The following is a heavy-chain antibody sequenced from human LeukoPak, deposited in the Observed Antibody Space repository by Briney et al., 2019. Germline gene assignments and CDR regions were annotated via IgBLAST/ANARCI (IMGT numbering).Heavy chain of an antibody. Sequence: ASVKVSCKASGYTFTDYYFHWVRQVPGQGLECMGWINPNTGGTNYPQKFQDRVTMTRDTAISTAYMELTSLRSEDTAVYYCARGPSELGNVRYYYYYYYMDVWGKGTTVTVSS. D-gene: IGHD7-27*01. CDR1: GYTFTDYY. V-gene: IGHV1-2*02. CDR2: INPNTGGT. CDR3: ARGPSELGNVRYYYYYYYMDV. J-gene: IGHJ6*03.